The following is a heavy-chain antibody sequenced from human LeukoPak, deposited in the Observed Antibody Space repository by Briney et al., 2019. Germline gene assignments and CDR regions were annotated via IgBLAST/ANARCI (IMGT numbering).Heavy chain of an antibody. CDR3: AREGGTYYYDSSGYVDY. CDR1: GYTFTSYG. D-gene: IGHD3-22*01. Sequence: ASVKVSCKASGYTFTSYGISWVRQAPGQGLEWMGWISAYNGNTNYAQKPQGRVTMTTDTSTSTAYMELRSLRSDDTAVYYCAREGGTYYYDSSGYVDYWGQGTLVTVSS. CDR2: ISAYNGNT. V-gene: IGHV1-18*01. J-gene: IGHJ4*02.